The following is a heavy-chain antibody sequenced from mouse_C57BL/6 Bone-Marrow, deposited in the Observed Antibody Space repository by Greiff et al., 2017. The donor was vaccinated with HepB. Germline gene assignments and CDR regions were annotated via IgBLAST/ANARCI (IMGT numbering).Heavy chain of an antibody. V-gene: IGHV5-12*01. CDR1: GFTFSDYY. J-gene: IGHJ2*01. D-gene: IGHD2-5*01. CDR3: ARHGVTTGY. Sequence: VQLKESGGGLVQPGGSLKLSCAASGFTFSDYYMYWVRQTPEKRLEWVAYISNGGGSTYYPDTVKGRFTISRDNAKNTLYLQMSRLKSEDTAMYYCARHGVTTGYWGQGTTLTVSS. CDR2: ISNGGGST.